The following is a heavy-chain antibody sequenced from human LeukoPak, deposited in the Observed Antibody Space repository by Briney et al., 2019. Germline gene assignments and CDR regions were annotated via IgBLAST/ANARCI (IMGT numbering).Heavy chain of an antibody. V-gene: IGHV4-39*01. D-gene: IGHD3-22*01. CDR3: ARQGSLVVIVQPWYFDL. Sequence: PSETLSLTCTVSGGSISSSSYYWGWIRQPPGKGLEWIGSIYYSGSTYYNPSLKSRGTISVDTSKNQFSLKLSSVTAADTAVYYCARQGSLVVIVQPWYFDLWGRGTLVTVSS. CDR2: IYYSGST. J-gene: IGHJ2*01. CDR1: GGSISSSSYY.